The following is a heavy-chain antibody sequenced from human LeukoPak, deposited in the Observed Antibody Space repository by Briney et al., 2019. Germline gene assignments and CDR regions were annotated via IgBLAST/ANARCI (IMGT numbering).Heavy chain of an antibody. CDR1: GFTFSSYA. CDR2: ISYDGSNK. CDR3: ARGSYYNN. J-gene: IGHJ4*02. V-gene: IGHV3-30-3*01. Sequence: QPGGSLRLSCAASGFTFSSYAMHWVRQAPGKGLEWVAVISYDGSNKYYADSVKGRFTISRDNSKNTLYLQMNSLRAEDTAVYYCARGSYYNNWGQGTLVTVSS. D-gene: IGHD3-10*01.